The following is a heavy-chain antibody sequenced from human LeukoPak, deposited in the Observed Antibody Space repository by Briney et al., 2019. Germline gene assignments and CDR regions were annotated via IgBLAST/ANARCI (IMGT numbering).Heavy chain of an antibody. CDR3: ARARYYGSGSYYKGKLDY. V-gene: IGHV4-59*01. D-gene: IGHD3-10*01. CDR1: GGSISSYY. J-gene: IGHJ4*02. CDR2: IFHSGIT. Sequence: PSETLSLTCSVSGGSISSYYWSWIRQPPGKGLKWIGYIFHSGITNNNPSLKSRVTISVDRSKNQLSLRLSSVTAADTAVYYCARARYYGSGSYYKGKLDYWGQGTLVTVSS.